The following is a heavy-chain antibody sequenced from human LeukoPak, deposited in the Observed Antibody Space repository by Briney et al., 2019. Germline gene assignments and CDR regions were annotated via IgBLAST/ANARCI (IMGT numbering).Heavy chain of an antibody. V-gene: IGHV3-15*01. CDR3: TTAPSGWSDPTLGY. D-gene: IGHD6-19*01. Sequence: GGSLRLSCAASGFTFSNAWMSWVRQAPGKGLEWVGRIKSKTDGGTTDYAAPVKGRFTISRVDSRNTLYLQMNSLKTEDTAVYYCTTAPSGWSDPTLGYWGQGTLVTVSS. CDR1: GFTFSNAW. J-gene: IGHJ4*02. CDR2: IKSKTDGGTT.